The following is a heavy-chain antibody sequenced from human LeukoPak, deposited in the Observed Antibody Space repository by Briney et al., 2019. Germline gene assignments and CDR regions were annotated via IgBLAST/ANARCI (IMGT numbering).Heavy chain of an antibody. J-gene: IGHJ6*02. CDR2: IDGSNGIT. CDR1: RFTFNSYA. D-gene: IGHD2-2*01. V-gene: IGHV3-23*01. CDR3: AREVLVPAAIRASGLDV. Sequence: PGGSLRLSCAASRFTFNSYAMSWVRQAPGKGLEWVSVIDGSNGITFYVGSVKGRFTISRDNSKDTLYLQMNSLRAEDTAVYYCAREVLVPAAIRASGLDVWGQGTTVSVSS.